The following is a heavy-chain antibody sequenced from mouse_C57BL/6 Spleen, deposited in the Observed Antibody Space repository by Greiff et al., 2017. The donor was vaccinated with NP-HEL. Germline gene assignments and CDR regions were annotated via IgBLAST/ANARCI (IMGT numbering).Heavy chain of an antibody. CDR2: IDPEDGET. CDR1: GFNFKDYY. V-gene: IGHV14-2*01. D-gene: IGHD3-2*02. J-gene: IGHJ4*01. Sequence: VQLKESGAELVKPGASVKLSCTASGFNFKDYYMHWVKQRPEQGLEWIGRIDPEDGETKYAPKFQGKATITADTSSNTAYLQLSSLTSEDTAVYYCGGRGGSGYGAMDYWGQGTSVTVSS. CDR3: GGRGGSGYGAMDY.